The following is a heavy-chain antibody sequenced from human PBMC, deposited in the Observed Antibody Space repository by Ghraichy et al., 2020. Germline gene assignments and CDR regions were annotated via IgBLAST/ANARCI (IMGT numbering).Heavy chain of an antibody. J-gene: IGHJ2*01. V-gene: IGHV4-61*01. CDR3: ARLPLETIPHWYFDL. CDR2: ISYSGST. D-gene: IGHD1-1*01. CDR1: GDSLSSGSFY. Sequence: SETLSLTCTVSGDSLSSGSFYWSWVRQSPGKGLEWIGHISYSGSTNYSPSLNSRITMSVDTSKNQFSVNLASVTAADTAVYYCARLPLETIPHWYFDLWGRGTLVTVSS.